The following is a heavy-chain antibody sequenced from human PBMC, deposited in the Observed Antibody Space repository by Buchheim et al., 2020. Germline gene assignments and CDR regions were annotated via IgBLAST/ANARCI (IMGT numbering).Heavy chain of an antibody. CDR1: GFTFSSYA. V-gene: IGHV3-23*01. CDR2: ICGDGGNT. J-gene: IGHJ4*02. Sequence: EVQLLESGGGLLQAGGSLRLSCAASGFTFSSYAMSWVRQAPGKGLEWVSAICGDGGNTYFADFMGGRFTISRDNSKNTLHLQMKSLRAEDTAVYYCAHFYRDCWGQGTL. CDR3: AHFYRDC. D-gene: IGHD2/OR15-2a*01.